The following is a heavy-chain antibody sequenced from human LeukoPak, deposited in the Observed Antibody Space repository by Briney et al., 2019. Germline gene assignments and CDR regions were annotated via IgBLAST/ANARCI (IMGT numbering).Heavy chain of an antibody. D-gene: IGHD4-17*01. CDR1: GGSFSGSY. CDR2: INQSGNR. CDR3: ARVMTTVPYYYYYYMDV. V-gene: IGHV4-34*01. J-gene: IGHJ6*03. Sequence: SETLSLTCAVYGGSFSGSYWSWIRQPPGKGLEWIGEINQSGNRNYNPSLKSRVTISVDRSKNQFSLMVSSVTAADTAVYYCARVMTTVPYYYYYYMDVWGKGTTVTISS.